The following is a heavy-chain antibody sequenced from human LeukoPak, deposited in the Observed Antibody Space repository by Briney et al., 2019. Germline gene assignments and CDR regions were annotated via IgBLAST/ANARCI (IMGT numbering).Heavy chain of an antibody. V-gene: IGHV3-30*18. CDR2: ISYDGSNK. CDR1: GFTFSSYG. Sequence: GGSLRLSCAASGFTFSSYGMHWVRQAPGKGLEWVAVISYDGSNKYYADSVKGRFTISRDNPKNTLYLQMNSLRAEDTAVYYCAKDSYDTRLTWIQLWHDFDYWGQGTLVTVSS. D-gene: IGHD5-18*01. CDR3: AKDSYDTRLTWIQLWHDFDY. J-gene: IGHJ4*02.